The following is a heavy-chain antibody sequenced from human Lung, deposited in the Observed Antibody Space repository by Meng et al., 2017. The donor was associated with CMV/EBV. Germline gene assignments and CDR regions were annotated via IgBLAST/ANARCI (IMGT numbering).Heavy chain of an antibody. CDR2: NNPYSGAT. CDR1: GYSXTGYY. CDR3: ASSTPGVGIGILRRYNWFDP. J-gene: IGHJ5*02. Sequence: ASXXVSXKSSGYSXTGYYLHRVLQAPGQGLEWMGWNNPYSGATKYAEEFQGRVTMTRNTSISTAYVELNTLRSDDTAVYYCASSTPGVGIGILRRYNWFDPWXQGTLVTVSS. D-gene: IGHD2-21*01. V-gene: IGHV1-2*02.